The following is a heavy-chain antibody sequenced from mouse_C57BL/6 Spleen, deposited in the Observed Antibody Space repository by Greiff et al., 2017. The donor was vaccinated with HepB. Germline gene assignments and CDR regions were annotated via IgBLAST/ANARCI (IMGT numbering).Heavy chain of an antibody. J-gene: IGHJ1*03. Sequence: QVQLKESGSELRSPGSSVKLSCKDFDSEVFPIAYMRWVRQKRGRGFEWIGGILPSIGRTIDGEKFEDKATLDADTLSNTAYLELNSLTSEDSAIYDCARPGYAGYYGYFDVWGTGTTVTVSS. D-gene: IGHD2-3*01. CDR1: DSEVFPIAY. CDR2: ILPSIGRT. CDR3: ARPGYAGYYGYFDV. V-gene: IGHV15-2*01.